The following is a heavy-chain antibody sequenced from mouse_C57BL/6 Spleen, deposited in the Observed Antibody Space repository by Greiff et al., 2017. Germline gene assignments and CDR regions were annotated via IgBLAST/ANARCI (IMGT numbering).Heavy chain of an antibody. CDR3: ARRRNYKGDYYAMDY. D-gene: IGHD2-12*01. V-gene: IGHV1-50*01. CDR2: IDPSDSYT. J-gene: IGHJ4*01. CDR1: GYTFTSYW. Sequence: QVQLQQPGAELVKPGASVKLSCKASGYTFTSYWMQWVKQRPGQGLEWIGEIDPSDSYTNYNQKFKGKATLTVDTSSSTAYMQLSSLTSEDSAVYYCARRRNYKGDYYAMDYWGQGTSVTVSS.